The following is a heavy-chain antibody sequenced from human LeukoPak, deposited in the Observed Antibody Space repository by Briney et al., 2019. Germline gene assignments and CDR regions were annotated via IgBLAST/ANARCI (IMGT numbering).Heavy chain of an antibody. J-gene: IGHJ6*03. CDR1: GGSISSYY. V-gene: IGHV4-59*01. D-gene: IGHD3-22*01. Sequence: SETLSLTCTVSGGSISSYYWSWIRQPPGKGLEWIGNIYYSGSTNYNPSLKSRVTISVDTSKNQFSLKLSSVTAAGTPVYYCTRGSIAYYYMDVWGKGTTVTISS. CDR2: IYYSGST. CDR3: TRGSIAYYYMDV.